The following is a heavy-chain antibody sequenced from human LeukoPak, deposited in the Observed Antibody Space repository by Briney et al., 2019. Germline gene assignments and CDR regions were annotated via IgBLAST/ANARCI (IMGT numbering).Heavy chain of an antibody. D-gene: IGHD5-12*01. J-gene: IGHJ5*02. V-gene: IGHV4-34*01. CDR1: GGSFSGYY. Sequence: SETLSLTCGVYGGSFSGYYWSWIRQPPGKGLEWIGEINHSGSTNYNPSLKSRVTISVDTSKNQFSLKLSSVTAADTAVYYCARHDVDIVATSVNWFDPWGQGTLVTVSS. CDR2: INHSGST. CDR3: ARHDVDIVATSVNWFDP.